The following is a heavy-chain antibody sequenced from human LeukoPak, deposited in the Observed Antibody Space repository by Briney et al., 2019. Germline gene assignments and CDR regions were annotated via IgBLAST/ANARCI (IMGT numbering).Heavy chain of an antibody. J-gene: IGHJ5*01. Sequence: AGGSLRLSCAASGFTFSSFTMNWVRQAPGKGLEWVSYISGCSTYIYYADSVKGGFTIDRDNDKNSLYMQMNSLRDVATAIYYCARDESSPPIFEVAPGDSWGQGTLVTVSS. D-gene: IGHD3-3*01. CDR2: ISGCSTYI. CDR3: ARDESSPPIFEVAPGDS. CDR1: GFTFSSFT. V-gene: IGHV3-21*01.